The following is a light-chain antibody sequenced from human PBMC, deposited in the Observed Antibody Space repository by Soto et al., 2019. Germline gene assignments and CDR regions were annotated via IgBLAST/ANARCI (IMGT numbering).Light chain of an antibody. Sequence: DIPVTQSPSSLSASVGDTVTIACRASQGITNFLAWYQQKPGKVPQLLIHTASTLQSGVPSRFSGSGFGTDFTLTISSLQPEDVATYYCQKYDDDPPTFGQGTKVEIK. CDR3: QKYDDDPPT. V-gene: IGKV1-27*01. J-gene: IGKJ1*01. CDR1: QGITNF. CDR2: TAS.